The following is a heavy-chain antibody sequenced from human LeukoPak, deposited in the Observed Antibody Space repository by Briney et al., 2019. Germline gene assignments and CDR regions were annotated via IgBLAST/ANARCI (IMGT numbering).Heavy chain of an antibody. CDR3: AGRRYNYVWGSYRQTPIDY. D-gene: IGHD3-16*02. Sequence: SETLSLTCAVYGGSFSGYYWSWIRQPPGKGLEWIGEINHSGSTNYNPSLKSRVTISVDTSKNQFPLKLSSVTAADTAVYYCAGRRYNYVWGSYRQTPIDYWGQGTLVTVSS. V-gene: IGHV4-34*01. CDR1: GGSFSGYY. CDR2: INHSGST. J-gene: IGHJ4*02.